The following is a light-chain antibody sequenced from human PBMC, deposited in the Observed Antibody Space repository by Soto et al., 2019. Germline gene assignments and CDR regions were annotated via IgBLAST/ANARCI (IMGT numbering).Light chain of an antibody. CDR3: QQRSNWPPIT. CDR1: HSVSSY. V-gene: IGKV3-11*01. CDR2: DAF. J-gene: IGKJ5*01. Sequence: EIVWTQTPPTLSLSRGERVTLSCRASHSVSSYLAWYQQKPGQAPRLLIYDAFNRATGIPARFSGSGSGTDFTLTISSLEPEDFAVYYCQQRSNWPPITVGQGTRLEIK.